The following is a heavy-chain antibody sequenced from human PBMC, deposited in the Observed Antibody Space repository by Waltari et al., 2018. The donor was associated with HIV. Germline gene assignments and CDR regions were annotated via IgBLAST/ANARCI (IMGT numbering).Heavy chain of an antibody. V-gene: IGHV4-34*01. Sequence: QVQLQQWGAGLLKRSETLSLTCGVYGGSFSGYYWSWIRQHPGKGLEWIGEINHSGSTNYNPSLKSRVTISVDTSKNQFSLKLSSVTAADTAVYYCARGRVDRSFDYWGQGTLVTVSS. CDR1: GGSFSGYY. CDR3: ARGRVDRSFDY. CDR2: INHSGST. J-gene: IGHJ4*02. D-gene: IGHD5-12*01.